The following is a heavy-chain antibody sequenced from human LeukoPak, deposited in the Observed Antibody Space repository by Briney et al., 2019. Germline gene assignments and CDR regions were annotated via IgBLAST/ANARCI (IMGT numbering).Heavy chain of an antibody. D-gene: IGHD4-17*01. Sequence: ASVKVSCKASGYTFTSYGISWVRQAPGQGLEWMGWISAYNGNTNYAQKLRGRVTMTTDTSTSTAYMELRSLRSDDTAVYYCARDSVYGDYDWYLDLWGRGTLVTVSS. CDR2: ISAYNGNT. CDR1: GYTFTSYG. J-gene: IGHJ2*01. CDR3: ARDSVYGDYDWYLDL. V-gene: IGHV1-18*01.